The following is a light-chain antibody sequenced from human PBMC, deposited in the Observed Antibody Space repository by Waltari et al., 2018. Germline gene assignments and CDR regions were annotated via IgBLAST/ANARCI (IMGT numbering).Light chain of an antibody. CDR1: GSDVGKYDY. CDR2: ELS. Sequence: QSALTQPPAASGSPGQSVTISCTGTGSDVGKYDYVSWYQHHPGKAPKLMIYELSKQPSGVPDRFSGSKSGNTASLTVSGLQAEDEADYYCSSYAGSHYWVFGGGTKLTVL. J-gene: IGLJ3*02. CDR3: SSYAGSHYWV. V-gene: IGLV2-8*01.